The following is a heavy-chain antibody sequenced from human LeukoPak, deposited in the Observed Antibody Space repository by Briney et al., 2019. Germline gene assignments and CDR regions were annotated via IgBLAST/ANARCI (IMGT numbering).Heavy chain of an antibody. J-gene: IGHJ3*02. CDR3: ARDHHDAFDI. CDR1: GFTFSSYA. V-gene: IGHV3-30-3*01. Sequence: SGGCLRLSCAAPGFTFSSYAMHCVRQAPGKGLEWVAVISYDGSNKYYADSVKGRFTISRDNSKNTLYLQMNSLRAEDTAVYYCARDHHDAFDIWGQGTMVTVSS. CDR2: ISYDGSNK.